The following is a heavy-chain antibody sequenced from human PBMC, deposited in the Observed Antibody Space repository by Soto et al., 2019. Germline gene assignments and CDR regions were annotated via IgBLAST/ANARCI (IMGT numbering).Heavy chain of an antibody. CDR2: MSPNSGNT. V-gene: IGHV1-8*01. J-gene: IGHJ4*02. CDR3: ARMGSHLDFDY. Sequence: ASVKVSCKASGYTFTSYDINWVRQATGQGLEWMGWMSPNSGNTGYARKFQGRVTMTRDTSINTAYMELSSLRSDDTAFYYCARMGSHLDFDYWGQGTLVTVSS. CDR1: GYTFTSYD.